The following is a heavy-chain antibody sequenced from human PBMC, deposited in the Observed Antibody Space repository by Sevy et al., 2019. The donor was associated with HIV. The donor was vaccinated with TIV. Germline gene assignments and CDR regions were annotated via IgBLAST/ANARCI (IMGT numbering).Heavy chain of an antibody. CDR2: IDYSGTT. CDR3: ARDRDGCIDY. D-gene: IGHD2-21*01. Sequence: SETLSLTCTVSGGSITSYYWSWIRQPPGRGLEWIGYIDYSGTTHYNPSLKSRVTISIDTSKNQFSLKLSSVTAADTAVYYCARDRDGCIDYWGQGTLVTVSS. V-gene: IGHV4-59*01. J-gene: IGHJ4*02. CDR1: GGSITSYY.